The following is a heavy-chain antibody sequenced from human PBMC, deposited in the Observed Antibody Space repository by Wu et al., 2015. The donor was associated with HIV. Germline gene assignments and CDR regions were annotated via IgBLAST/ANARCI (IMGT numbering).Heavy chain of an antibody. CDR3: ATTGATVVVMDALDM. CDR2: IVPILGTT. V-gene: IGHV1-69*11. CDR1: GDTFSTST. Sequence: QVHLVQSGAEVKKPRSSVKVSCKASGDTFSTSTFTWVRQTPGQGLEWMGRIVPILGTTTYAQKFQGRVTITADESTRTAYMDLSSLRLEDTAVYYCATTGATVVVMDALDMWGQGTMVTVSS. D-gene: IGHD3-22*01. J-gene: IGHJ3*02.